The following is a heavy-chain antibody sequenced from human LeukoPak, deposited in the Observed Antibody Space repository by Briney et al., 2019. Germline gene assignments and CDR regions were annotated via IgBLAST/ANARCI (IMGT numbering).Heavy chain of an antibody. CDR3: ARVERWLQRAYYYGMDV. V-gene: IGHV3-30-3*01. Sequence: GRSLRLSCVASGFTFISYAMHWVRQAPGKGLEWVAVISYDGSNIYYADSVKGRFTISRDNSKNTLYLQMNSLRAEDTAVYYCARVERWLQRAYYYGMDVWGQGTTVTVSS. J-gene: IGHJ6*02. D-gene: IGHD5-24*01. CDR1: GFTFISYA. CDR2: ISYDGSNI.